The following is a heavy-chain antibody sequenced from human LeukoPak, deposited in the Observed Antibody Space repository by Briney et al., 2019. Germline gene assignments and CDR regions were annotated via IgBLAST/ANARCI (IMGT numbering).Heavy chain of an antibody. D-gene: IGHD6-13*01. CDR2: INHSGST. V-gene: IGHV4-34*01. CDR1: GGSFSGYY. Sequence: PSETLSLTCAVYGGSFSGYYWSWIRQPPGKGLEWIGEINHSGSTNYNPSLKSRVTISVDTSKNQFSLKLSPVTAADTAVYYCARGVYIAAAQYGFWGQGTLVTVSS. J-gene: IGHJ4*02. CDR3: ARGVYIAAAQYGF.